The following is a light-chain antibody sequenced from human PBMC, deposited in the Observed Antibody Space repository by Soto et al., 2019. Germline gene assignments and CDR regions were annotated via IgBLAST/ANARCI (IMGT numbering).Light chain of an antibody. CDR2: WAS. Sequence: DIVMTQSPDSLAVSLGERATINCKSSQSVLYSSNNKNYLAWYQQKPGQPPKLLINWASTRESGVPDRFSGSGSATDFTLTISSLQAEDVAVYYCQQYYSFPLTFGGGTNVEIK. CDR1: QSVLYSSNNKNY. J-gene: IGKJ4*01. V-gene: IGKV4-1*01. CDR3: QQYYSFPLT.